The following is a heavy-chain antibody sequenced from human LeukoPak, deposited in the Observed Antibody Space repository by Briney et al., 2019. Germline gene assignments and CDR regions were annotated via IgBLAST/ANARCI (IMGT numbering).Heavy chain of an antibody. CDR2: ISGSGSTI. CDR1: GFTFRSHE. V-gene: IGHV3-48*03. Sequence: GGSLRLSCAASGFTFRSHEMNWVRQAPGKGLEWISYISGSGSTIYYADSVKGRFSISRDNAKNSLYLQMNSLRAEDMVLYYCAKGGSSWPEPYFDYWGQGTLVTVSS. J-gene: IGHJ4*02. D-gene: IGHD6-13*01. CDR3: AKGGSSWPEPYFDY.